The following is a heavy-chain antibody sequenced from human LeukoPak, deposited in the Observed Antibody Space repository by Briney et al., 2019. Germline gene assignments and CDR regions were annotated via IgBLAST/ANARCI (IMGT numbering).Heavy chain of an antibody. J-gene: IGHJ3*02. V-gene: IGHV4-59*08. Sequence: PSETLSLTCTVSGGSISSYYWSWIRQPPGKGLEWIGYIYYSGSTNYNPSLKSRVTISVDTSKNQFSLKLSSVTAADTAVYYCAGGAVAGDAFDIWGQGTMVTVSS. CDR3: AGGAVAGDAFDI. D-gene: IGHD6-19*01. CDR1: GGSISSYY. CDR2: IYYSGST.